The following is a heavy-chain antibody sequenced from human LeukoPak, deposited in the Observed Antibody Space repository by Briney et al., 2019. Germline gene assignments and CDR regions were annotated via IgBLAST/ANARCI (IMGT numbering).Heavy chain of an antibody. V-gene: IGHV3-48*04. CDR2: ISSSSSTI. CDR3: ARSSGSGSYYSDY. J-gene: IGHJ4*02. CDR1: GFTFSSYS. Sequence: GGSLRLSCAASGFTFSSYSMNWVRQAPGKGLEWVSYISSSSSTIYYADSVKGRFTISRDNAKNSLYLQMNSLRAEDTALYYCARSSGSGSYYSDYWGQGTLVTVSS. D-gene: IGHD3-10*01.